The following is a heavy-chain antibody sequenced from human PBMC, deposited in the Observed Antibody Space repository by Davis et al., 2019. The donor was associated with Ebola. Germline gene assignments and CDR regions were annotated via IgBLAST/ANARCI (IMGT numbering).Heavy chain of an antibody. V-gene: IGHV3-23*01. CDR2: ISGSGGST. CDR3: AKDRVTIFGVVIISGMDV. J-gene: IGHJ6*02. Sequence: GESLKISCAASGFTFSNAWMSWVRQAPGKGLEWVSAISGSGGSTYYADSVKGRFTISRDNSKNTLFLQMNSLRAEDTAVYYCAKDRVTIFGVVIISGMDVWGQGTTVTVSS. CDR1: GFTFSNAW. D-gene: IGHD3-3*01.